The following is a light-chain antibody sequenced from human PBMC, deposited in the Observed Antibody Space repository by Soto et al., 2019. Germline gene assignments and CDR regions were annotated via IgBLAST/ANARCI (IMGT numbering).Light chain of an antibody. CDR1: TSDVGGYNY. J-gene: IGLJ2*01. CDR3: SSYTISSTLV. Sequence: QSALTQPASVSGSPGQSITISCTGTTSDVGGYNYVSWYQQHPGQAPKLMIYDVSYRPSGVSDRFSGSKSGNTASLTISGLQAEDEADYYCSSYTISSTLVFGGGTKFTVL. CDR2: DVS. V-gene: IGLV2-14*01.